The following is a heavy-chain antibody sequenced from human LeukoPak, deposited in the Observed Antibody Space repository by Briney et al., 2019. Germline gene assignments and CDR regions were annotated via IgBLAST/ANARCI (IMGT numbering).Heavy chain of an antibody. CDR2: ISSTSAYT. CDR1: GFPFTSGFTFSDYY. Sequence: GGSLRLSCAASGFPFTSGFTFSDYYMSWIRQAPGKGLEWVSYISSTSAYTSYAGSVKGRFTISRDNANNSLFLQMNGLRAEDTAIYYCARGGTGAFDYWGQGTLVTVSS. J-gene: IGHJ4*02. V-gene: IGHV3-11*06. D-gene: IGHD2-8*02. CDR3: ARGGTGAFDY.